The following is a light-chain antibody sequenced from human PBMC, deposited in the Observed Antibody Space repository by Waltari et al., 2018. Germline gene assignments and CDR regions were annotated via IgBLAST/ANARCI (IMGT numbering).Light chain of an antibody. V-gene: IGLV2-14*03. CDR2: DVS. CDR3: SSYTNTNTLV. J-gene: IGLJ2*01. Sequence: QSALTQPASVSGSPGQSITISSTGTSNDVGVYNYVSWYQHLPGKAPKLIIYDVSRWPSGVSNRFSGSKSGNTASLTISGLQAEDEADYYCSSYTNTNTLVFGGGTKVTVL. CDR1: SNDVGVYNY.